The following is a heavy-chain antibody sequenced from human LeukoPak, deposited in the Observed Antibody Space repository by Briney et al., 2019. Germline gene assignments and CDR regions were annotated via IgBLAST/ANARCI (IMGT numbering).Heavy chain of an antibody. D-gene: IGHD3-22*01. Sequence: SETLSLTCTVSGGSLSSYYWSWIRQPPGKGLEWIGYIYSRGLTRGSTNYNPSLKSRVTISVDTSKNQFSLKLTSVTAADTAVYYCARVRITMIVVAYDYWGQGTLVTVSS. CDR1: GGSLSSYY. CDR2: IYSRGLTRGST. J-gene: IGHJ4*02. CDR3: ARVRITMIVVAYDY. V-gene: IGHV4-59*01.